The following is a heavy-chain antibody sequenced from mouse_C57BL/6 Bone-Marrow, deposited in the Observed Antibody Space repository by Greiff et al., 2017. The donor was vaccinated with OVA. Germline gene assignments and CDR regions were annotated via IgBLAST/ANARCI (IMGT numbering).Heavy chain of an antibody. CDR3: ARGLGRVYYMDY. CDR1: GYSFTDYN. Sequence: VQLKESGPELVKPGASVKISCKASGYSFTDYNMNWVKQSNGKSLEWIGVINPNYGTTSYNQKFKGKATLTVEQSSSTVYMQLNSLTSEDSAVYYCARGLGRVYYMDYWGQGTTLTVSS. D-gene: IGHD4-1*01. J-gene: IGHJ2*01. V-gene: IGHV1-39*01. CDR2: INPNYGTT.